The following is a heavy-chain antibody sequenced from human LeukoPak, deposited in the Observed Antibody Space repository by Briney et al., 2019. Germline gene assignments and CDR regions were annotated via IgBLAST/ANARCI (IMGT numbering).Heavy chain of an antibody. D-gene: IGHD3-16*01. J-gene: IGHJ4*02. Sequence: SETLSLTCTVSGDSIITSSYYWGWVRQPPGGGLEWLGSIYYSGITHYNPSLKRRVTIYVDTSRNHFSLHLHSVTAAAPAVFYCARSDYYDYRQIDFWGQGTLVTVSS. CDR2: IYYSGIT. V-gene: IGHV4-39*01. CDR1: GDSIITSSYY. CDR3: ARSDYYDYRQIDF.